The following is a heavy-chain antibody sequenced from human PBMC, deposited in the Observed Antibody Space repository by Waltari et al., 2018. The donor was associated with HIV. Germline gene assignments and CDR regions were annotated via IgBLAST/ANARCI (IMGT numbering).Heavy chain of an antibody. CDR1: GYTFTSYG. D-gene: IGHD3-22*01. V-gene: IGHV1-18*01. Sequence: QVQLVQSGAEVKKPGASVKVSCKASGYTFTSYGISWVRQAPGQGLEWMGWNSAYNGNTNYAQKLQGRVTMTTDTSTSTAYMELRSLRSDDTAVYYCARDPYYDSSGYYPPYYYGMDVWGQGTTVTVSS. CDR2: NSAYNGNT. J-gene: IGHJ6*02. CDR3: ARDPYYDSSGYYPPYYYGMDV.